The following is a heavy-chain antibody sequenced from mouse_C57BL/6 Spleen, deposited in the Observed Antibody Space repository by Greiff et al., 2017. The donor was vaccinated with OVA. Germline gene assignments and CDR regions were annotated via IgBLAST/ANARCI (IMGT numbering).Heavy chain of an antibody. Sequence: QVQLKQPGTELVKPGASVKLSCKASGYTFTSYWMHWVKQRPGQGLEWIGNINPSNGGTNYNEKFKSKATLTVDKSSSTAYMQLSSLTSEDSAVYYCARVFYDYDGYFDYWGQGTTLTVSS. J-gene: IGHJ2*01. V-gene: IGHV1-53*01. CDR1: GYTFTSYW. D-gene: IGHD2-4*01. CDR3: ARVFYDYDGYFDY. CDR2: INPSNGGT.